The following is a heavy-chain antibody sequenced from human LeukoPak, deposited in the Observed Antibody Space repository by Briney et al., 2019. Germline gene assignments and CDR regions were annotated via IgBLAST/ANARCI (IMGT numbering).Heavy chain of an antibody. J-gene: IGHJ3*02. V-gene: IGHV1-18*01. CDR1: GYTFTSYG. CDR3: ALKRGSMVRGVILDAFDI. D-gene: IGHD3-10*01. Sequence: ASVKVSCKASGYTFTSYGISWVRQAPGQGLEWMGWISTYNGNTNYAQKLQGRVTMTTDTSTSTAYMELRSLRSDDTAVYYCALKRGSMVRGVILDAFDIWGQGTMVTVSS. CDR2: ISTYNGNT.